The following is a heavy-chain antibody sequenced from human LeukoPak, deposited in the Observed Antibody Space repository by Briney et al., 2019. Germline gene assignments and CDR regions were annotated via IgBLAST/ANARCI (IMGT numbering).Heavy chain of an antibody. CDR2: VSGGGDKS. CDR3: AKHPWEDDSGYLY. D-gene: IGHD4-17*01. V-gene: IGHV3-23*01. J-gene: IGHJ4*02. Sequence: GGSLRFSCVASGFTFSLYGMSWVRQAPGKGLEWGSSVSGGGDKSDHADSVKGRFTNSRDNSINTLYLQKNNVRLDDMPVYYCAKHPWEDDSGYLYWGQRTLATVTS. CDR1: GFTFSLYG.